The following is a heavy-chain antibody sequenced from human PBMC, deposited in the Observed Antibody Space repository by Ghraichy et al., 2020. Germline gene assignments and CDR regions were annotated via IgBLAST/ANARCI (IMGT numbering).Heavy chain of an antibody. D-gene: IGHD6-13*01. Sequence: LSLTCAASGFTFSSYGMHWVRQAPGKGLEWVAVIWYDGSNKYYADSVKGRFTISRDNSKNTLYLQMNSLRAEDTAVYYCARDDKGIAAADNYFDYWGQGTLVTVSS. CDR2: IWYDGSNK. J-gene: IGHJ4*02. CDR1: GFTFSSYG. CDR3: ARDDKGIAAADNYFDY. V-gene: IGHV3-33*01.